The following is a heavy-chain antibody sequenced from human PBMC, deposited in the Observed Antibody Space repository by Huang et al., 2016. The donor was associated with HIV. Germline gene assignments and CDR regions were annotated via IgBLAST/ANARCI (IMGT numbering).Heavy chain of an antibody. D-gene: IGHD3-22*01. CDR1: GYTFSTER. J-gene: IGHJ4*02. V-gene: IGHV3-48*01. Sequence: EVQLVESGGGLARPGGAVRHFCVASGYTFSTERMTWVRQAPGKGLWLLSYISKTLGGTSYAESVKGRFTVSRDNVKNSLYLQMNRLRVEDTAMYYCVRDSSSGLQLRYSGQGALVSVS. CDR3: VRDSSSGLQLRY. CDR2: ISKTLGGT.